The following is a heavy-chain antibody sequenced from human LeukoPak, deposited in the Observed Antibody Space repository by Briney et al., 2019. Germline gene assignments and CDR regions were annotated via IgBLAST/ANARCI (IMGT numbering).Heavy chain of an antibody. D-gene: IGHD5-18*01. CDR1: GGSISSYY. Sequence: SETLSLTCTVSGGSISSYYWSWIRQSPGKGLECIGYIHYTGSTNYNPSLKSRVTISVETSKNQFSLKLKSVTAADTAIYYCARVLSDSSGYNFEYWGQGTLVTVSS. V-gene: IGHV4-59*08. CDR3: ARVLSDSSGYNFEY. CDR2: IHYTGST. J-gene: IGHJ4*02.